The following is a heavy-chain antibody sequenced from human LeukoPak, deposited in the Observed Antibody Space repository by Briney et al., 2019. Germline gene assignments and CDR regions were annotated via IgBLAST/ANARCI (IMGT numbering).Heavy chain of an antibody. CDR2: IRGSGTST. D-gene: IGHD3-10*01. CDR1: GFTFSSYG. Sequence: GGSLRLSCAGSGFTFSSYGMSWVRQAPGKGLEWVSCIRGSGTSTYYADSVKGRFTISRDNSKNTLYLQMNSLRAKDTAVYYCAKVTYGSGTYGAFDYWGQGTLVTVSS. CDR3: AKVTYGSGTYGAFDY. J-gene: IGHJ4*02. V-gene: IGHV3-23*01.